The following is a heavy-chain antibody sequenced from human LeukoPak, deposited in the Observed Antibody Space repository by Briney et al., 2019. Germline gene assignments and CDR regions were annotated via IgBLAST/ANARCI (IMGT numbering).Heavy chain of an antibody. J-gene: IGHJ6*03. CDR2: ISWDGGST. V-gene: IGHV3-43D*03. Sequence: GGSLRLSCAASGFTFDDYAMHWVRQAPGKGLEWVSLISWDGGSTYYADSVKGRFTISRDNGKNSLYLQMNSLRAEDTALYYCAKDTLNYGDYLGYMDVWGKGTTVTVSS. CDR3: AKDTLNYGDYLGYMDV. D-gene: IGHD4-17*01. CDR1: GFTFDDYA.